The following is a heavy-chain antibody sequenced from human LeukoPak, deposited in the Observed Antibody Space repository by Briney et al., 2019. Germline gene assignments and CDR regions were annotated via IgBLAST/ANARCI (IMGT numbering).Heavy chain of an antibody. CDR2: IVVGSGNT. J-gene: IGHJ3*02. V-gene: IGHV1-58*02. CDR3: AADPPYGDLDAFEI. Sequence: ASVKVSCKASGFTFTSSAMQWVRQARGQRLEWIGWIVVGSGNTNYAQKFQERVTITRDMSTSTAYMELSSLRSEDTAVYYCAADPPYGDLDAFEIWGQGTMVTVSS. CDR1: GFTFTSSA. D-gene: IGHD4-17*01.